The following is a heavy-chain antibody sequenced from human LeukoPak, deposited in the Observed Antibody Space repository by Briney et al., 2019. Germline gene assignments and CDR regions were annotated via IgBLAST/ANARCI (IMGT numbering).Heavy chain of an antibody. CDR1: GFTFSSYA. Sequence: PGGSLRLSCAASGFTFSSYAMSWVRQAPGKGLEWVSSISSSSSYIYYADSVKGRFTISRDNAKNSLYLQMNSLRAEDTAVYYCARDRGFGREDWFDPWGQGTLVTVSS. D-gene: IGHD3-10*01. J-gene: IGHJ5*02. CDR3: ARDRGFGREDWFDP. CDR2: ISSSSSYI. V-gene: IGHV3-21*01.